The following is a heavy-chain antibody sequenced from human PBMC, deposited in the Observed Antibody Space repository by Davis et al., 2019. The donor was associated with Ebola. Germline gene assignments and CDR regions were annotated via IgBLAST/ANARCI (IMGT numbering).Heavy chain of an antibody. CDR3: ARGSYSSSWYRSGWFDP. D-gene: IGHD6-13*01. V-gene: IGHV4-59*12. CDR2: IYYSGST. Sequence: SETLSLTCTVSGGSISSYYWSWIRQPPGKGLEWIGYIYYSGSTNYNPSLKSRVTISVDTSKNQFSLKLSSVTAADTAVYYCARGSYSSSWYRSGWFDPWGQGTLVTVS. CDR1: GGSISSYY. J-gene: IGHJ5*02.